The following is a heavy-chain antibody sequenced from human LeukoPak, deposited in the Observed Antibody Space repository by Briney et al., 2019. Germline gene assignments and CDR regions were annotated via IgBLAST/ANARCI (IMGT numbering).Heavy chain of an antibody. V-gene: IGHV1-18*01. CDR1: GYSFDTYA. D-gene: IGHD2-21*02. CDR2: VTAITT. Sequence: GASVKVSCKASGYSFDTYAINWVRQAPGQGLEWMGRVTAITTSSAENLQDRVTMTTDTSTSTAYMELRDLRSDDTAVYYCSRAMTALPVRGAFDLWGQGTMVIVSS. J-gene: IGHJ3*01. CDR3: SRAMTALPVRGAFDL.